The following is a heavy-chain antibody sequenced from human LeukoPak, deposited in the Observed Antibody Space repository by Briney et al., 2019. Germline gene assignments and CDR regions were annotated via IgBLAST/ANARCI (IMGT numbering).Heavy chain of an antibody. D-gene: IGHD3-10*01. CDR2: ISVSGGST. V-gene: IGHV3-23*01. CDR1: GFTFSSYA. CDR3: AKEAGVYFDY. J-gene: IGHJ4*02. Sequence: PGGSLRLSCAASGFTFSSYAMSWVRQAPGKGLEWVSAISVSGGSTYYEDPVKGRFTISRDNSKNTLNLQMNSLRAEDTAVYYCAKEAGVYFDYWGQGTLVTVSS.